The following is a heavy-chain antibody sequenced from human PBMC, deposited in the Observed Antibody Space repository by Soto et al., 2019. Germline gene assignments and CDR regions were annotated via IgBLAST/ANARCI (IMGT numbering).Heavy chain of an antibody. CDR1: GGSISSYY. CDR2: IYYSGST. J-gene: IGHJ3*01. Sequence: PSETLSLTCTVSGGSISSYYWSWIRQPPGKGLEWIGYIYYSGSTNYNPSLKSRVTISVDTSKNQFSLKLSSVTAADTAVYYCASCTMVITQRFDAIVFRGPGLIVTVS. V-gene: IGHV4-59*01. D-gene: IGHD3-10*01. CDR3: ASCTMVITQRFDAIVF.